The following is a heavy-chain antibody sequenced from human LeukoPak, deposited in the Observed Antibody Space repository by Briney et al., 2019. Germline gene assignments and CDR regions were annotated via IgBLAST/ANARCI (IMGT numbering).Heavy chain of an antibody. CDR3: ARDSSVSDGFDI. CDR2: IYYSGST. J-gene: IGHJ3*02. CDR1: GGSISSYY. Sequence: SETLSLTCTVSGGSISSYYWSWIRQPPGKGLEWIGYIYYSGSTNYNPSLKSRVTISVDTSKNQFSLKLSSVTAADTAVYYCARDSSVSDGFDIWGQGTMVTVSS. V-gene: IGHV4-59*01.